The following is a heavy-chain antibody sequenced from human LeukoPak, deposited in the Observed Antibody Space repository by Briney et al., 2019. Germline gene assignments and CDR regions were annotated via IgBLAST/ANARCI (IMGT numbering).Heavy chain of an antibody. CDR2: ISYDGSNK. J-gene: IGHJ4*02. CDR1: GFTFSSYG. V-gene: IGHV3-30*03. CDR3: ARDSGVDAHIDY. Sequence: GGSLRLSCAASGFTFSSYGMHWVRQAPGKGLEWVAVISYDGSNKYYADSVKGRFTISRDNAKNSLYLQMNSLRDEDTAVYYCARDSGVDAHIDYWGQGTLVTVSS. D-gene: IGHD3-3*01.